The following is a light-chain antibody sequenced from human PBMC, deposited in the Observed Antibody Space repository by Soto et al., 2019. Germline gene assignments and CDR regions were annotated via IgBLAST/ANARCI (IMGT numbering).Light chain of an antibody. J-gene: IGKJ4*01. CDR1: QGISSY. CDR3: QQLNSYPRLT. V-gene: IGKV1-9*01. CDR2: AAS. Sequence: IQLTQSPSSLSASVGDRVTITCRASQGISSYLAWYQQKPGKAPKLLIYAASTLQSGVPSRFSGSVSGTDFTLTISSLQPEDFATYYCQQLNSYPRLTFGGGTKVEIK.